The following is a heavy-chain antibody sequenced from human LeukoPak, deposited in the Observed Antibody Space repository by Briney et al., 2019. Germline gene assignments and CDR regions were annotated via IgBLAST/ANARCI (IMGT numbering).Heavy chain of an antibody. V-gene: IGHV3-33*01. CDR2: IWYDGSKK. CDR1: GFSFSSYG. J-gene: IGHJ4*02. Sequence: GGSLRLSCAASGFSFSSYGMHWVRQAPGKGLEWVAVIWYDGSKKYEVESVEGQFTISRDNSKNTLYLQMNSLRVEDTAVYYCARDNDRGFDYWGQGTLVTVSS. D-gene: IGHD3-10*01. CDR3: ARDNDRGFDY.